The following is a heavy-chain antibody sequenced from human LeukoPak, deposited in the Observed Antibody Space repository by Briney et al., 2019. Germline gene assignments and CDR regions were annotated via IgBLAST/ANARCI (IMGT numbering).Heavy chain of an antibody. D-gene: IGHD6-13*01. CDR3: ARDSSSSSWFDYYYMDV. Sequence: SETLSLTCTVSGGSISSHYWSWIRQPPGKGLEWIGDIYYSGSTNYNPSLKSRVTISVDTSKNQFSLKLSSVTAADTAVYYCARDSSSSSWFDYYYMDVWGKGTTVTVSS. J-gene: IGHJ6*03. V-gene: IGHV4-59*11. CDR1: GGSISSHY. CDR2: IYYSGST.